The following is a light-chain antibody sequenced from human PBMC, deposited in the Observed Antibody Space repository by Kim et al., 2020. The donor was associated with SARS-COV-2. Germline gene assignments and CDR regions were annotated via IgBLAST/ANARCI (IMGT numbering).Light chain of an antibody. CDR2: GAS. CDR1: QSVSSN. J-gene: IGKJ4*01. CDR3: QQYNNWPPT. V-gene: IGKV3-15*01. Sequence: GPPREVAALACRASQSVSSNLAWYQQKPGQAPRLLIYGASTRATGIPARFSGSGSGTEFTLTISSLQSEDFAVYYCQQYNNWPPTFGGGTKVDIK.